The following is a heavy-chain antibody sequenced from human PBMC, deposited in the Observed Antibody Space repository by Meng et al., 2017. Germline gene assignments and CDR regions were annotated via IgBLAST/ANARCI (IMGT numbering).Heavy chain of an antibody. J-gene: IGHJ5*02. V-gene: IGHV3-21*01. CDR3: ARSSSWYSSGWFDP. D-gene: IGHD6-13*01. Sequence: EGEVVESGGGLVKPGGALRLSCAASGFTFSSYSMNWVRQAPGKGREWVSSISSSSSYIYYADSVKGRFTISRDNAKNSLYLQMNSLRAEDTAVYYCARSSSWYSSGWFDPWGQGTLVTVSS. CDR2: ISSSSSYI. CDR1: GFTFSSYS.